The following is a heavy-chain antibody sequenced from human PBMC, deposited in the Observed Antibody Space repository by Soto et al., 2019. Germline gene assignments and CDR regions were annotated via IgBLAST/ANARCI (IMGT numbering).Heavy chain of an antibody. D-gene: IGHD3-22*01. CDR1: GFTFSSYG. V-gene: IGHV3-30*18. CDR3: AKDLEDMYHYDSSGSPH. J-gene: IGHJ4*02. Sequence: GSLRLSCAASGFTFSSYGMHWVRQAPGKGLEWVAVISYDGSNKYYADSVKGRFTISRDNSKNTLYLQMNSLRAEDTAVYYCAKDLEDMYHYDSSGSPHWGQGTLVTVSS. CDR2: ISYDGSNK.